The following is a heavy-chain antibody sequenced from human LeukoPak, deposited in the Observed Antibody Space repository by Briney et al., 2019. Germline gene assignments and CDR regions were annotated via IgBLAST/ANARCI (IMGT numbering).Heavy chain of an antibody. CDR2: IYYSGST. J-gene: IGHJ4*02. D-gene: IGHD1-26*01. V-gene: IGHV4-59*08. Sequence: SETLSLTCTETGGSIRSFYWSWIRQSPGEGLVWIGSIYYSGSTSYSPSLKSRVSMSVDMSKNQFSLRLSSVTAADTAIYYCARHGRDVILGYWGQGTLVTVSS. CDR1: GGSIRSFY. CDR3: ARHGRDVILGY.